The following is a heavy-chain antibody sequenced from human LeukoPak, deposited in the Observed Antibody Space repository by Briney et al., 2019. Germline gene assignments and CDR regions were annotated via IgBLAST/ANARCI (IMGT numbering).Heavy chain of an antibody. CDR1: GFTFSSYW. J-gene: IGHJ4*02. CDR2: IKQGGSQI. V-gene: IGHV3-7*04. Sequence: GGSLRLSCAASGFTFSSYWMSWVRQAPGKGLEWVAFIKQGGSQIYYVDSVKGRFTISRDNARSSLFLQMNSLRAEDTAVHYCARDYQWSLDYWGQGTLVTVSS. D-gene: IGHD2-15*01. CDR3: ARDYQWSLDY.